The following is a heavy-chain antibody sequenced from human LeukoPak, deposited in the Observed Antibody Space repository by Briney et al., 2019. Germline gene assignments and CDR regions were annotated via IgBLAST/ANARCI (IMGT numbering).Heavy chain of an antibody. D-gene: IGHD3-10*01. Sequence: ASVKVSCKASGYTFTSYGISWVRQAPGQGLEWMGWISAYNGHTYSAQKLQGRVTMTTGTSTSTAYMELRSLRSDDTAVYYCARGFYGSGAFRNYFFDYWAQGTLVTVSS. CDR3: ARGFYGSGAFRNYFFDY. J-gene: IGHJ4*02. V-gene: IGHV1-18*01. CDR1: GYTFTSYG. CDR2: ISAYNGHT.